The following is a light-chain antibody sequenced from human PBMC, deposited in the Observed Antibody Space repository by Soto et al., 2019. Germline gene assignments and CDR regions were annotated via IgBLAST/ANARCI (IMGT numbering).Light chain of an antibody. J-gene: IGKJ1*01. CDR3: MQTLLTWT. CDR1: QSLLHRNGYTY. CDR2: LGS. V-gene: IGKV2-28*01. Sequence: DIVMTQFPLSLPVTPGEPASISCRSSQSLLHRNGYTYLDWYLQRPGQSPQILIYLGSYRASGVPDRFSGSGSGTDFTLQISRVEAGDVGVYYCMQTLLTWTLGKGNKVDI.